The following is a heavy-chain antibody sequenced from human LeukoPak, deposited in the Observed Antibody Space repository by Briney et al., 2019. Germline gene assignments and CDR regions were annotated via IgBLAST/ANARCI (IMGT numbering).Heavy chain of an antibody. D-gene: IGHD2-2*01. CDR2: INHSGGT. J-gene: IGHJ4*02. Sequence: SETLSLTCAVYGGSFNGYYWTRNRQPPGKGLEWIGEINHSGGTDYNPSLKSQVTISVDTSKNQFSLKLNSVTAADTAVYYCARGQLRLSNWGQGSLVIVSS. CDR3: ARGQLRLSN. CDR1: GGSFNGYY. V-gene: IGHV4-34*01.